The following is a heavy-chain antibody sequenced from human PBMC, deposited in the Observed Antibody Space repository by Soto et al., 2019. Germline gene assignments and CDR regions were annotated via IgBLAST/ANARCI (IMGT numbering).Heavy chain of an antibody. V-gene: IGHV3-72*01. J-gene: IGHJ3*02. CDR2: IKNKANSYTT. D-gene: IGHD4-17*01. CDR1: GFTFSDHY. Sequence: GGSLRLSCAASGFTFSDHYMDWVRQAPGKGLEWVGRIKNKANSYTTEYAAPVKGRFTISRDDSKNTLYLQMNSLKTEDTAVYYCTTEADYEEAFDIWGQGTMVTVSS. CDR3: TTEADYEEAFDI.